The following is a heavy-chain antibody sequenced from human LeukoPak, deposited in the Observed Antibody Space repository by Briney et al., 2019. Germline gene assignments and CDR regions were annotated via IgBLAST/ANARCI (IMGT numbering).Heavy chain of an antibody. V-gene: IGHV1-2*02. CDR3: ATGKDYGDYYFDY. Sequence: GASVKVSCKASGYTFTGYYMHWVRQAPGQGLEWMGWINPNSGGTNYAQKFQGRVTMTRGTSISTAYMELSRLRSDDTAVYYCATGKDYGDYYFDYWGQGTLVTVSS. CDR2: INPNSGGT. J-gene: IGHJ4*02. D-gene: IGHD4-17*01. CDR1: GYTFTGYY.